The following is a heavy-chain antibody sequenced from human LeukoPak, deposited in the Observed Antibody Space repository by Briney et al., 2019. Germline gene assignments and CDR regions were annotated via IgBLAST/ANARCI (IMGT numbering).Heavy chain of an antibody. CDR3: AIGRGSRWYYFDS. CDR2: IYASGNT. D-gene: IGHD6-13*01. J-gene: IGHJ4*02. V-gene: IGHV4-4*07. CDR1: GGSISSYY. Sequence: SETLSLTCTVSGGSISSYYWSWVRQPAGKGLEWIGRIYASGNTNYNPSLKRRVTMTVDTSKNQFSLNLTSVTAADTAVYYCAIGRGSRWYYFDSWGQGTLVTVSS.